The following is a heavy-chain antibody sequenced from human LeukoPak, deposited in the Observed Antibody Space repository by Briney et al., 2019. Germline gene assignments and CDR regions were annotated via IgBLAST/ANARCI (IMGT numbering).Heavy chain of an antibody. D-gene: IGHD2-2*01. Sequence: PSETLSLTCTVSGGSISSGDYYWSWIRQPPGKGLEWIVYIYYSGSTYYNPSLKSRVTISVDTSKNQFSLKLSSVTAADTAVYYCARVRPAAASYYFDYWGQGTLVTVSS. CDR2: IYYSGST. V-gene: IGHV4-30-4*01. CDR3: ARVRPAAASYYFDY. J-gene: IGHJ4*01. CDR1: GGSISSGDYY.